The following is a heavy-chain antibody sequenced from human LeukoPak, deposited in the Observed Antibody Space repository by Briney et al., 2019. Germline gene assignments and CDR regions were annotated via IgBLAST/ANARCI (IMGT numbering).Heavy chain of an antibody. CDR3: AKNGGYSYGLYYSDY. CDR2: IISSGGVT. V-gene: IGHV3-23*01. Sequence: PGGSLRLSCAASGFAFSSYAMSWVRQAPGKGLEWVSSIISSGGVTYYADSVKGRFTISRDNSKNTVYLQMDSLRAEDSAVYYCAKNGGYSYGLYYSDYWGQGTLVTVSS. J-gene: IGHJ4*02. CDR1: GFAFSSYA. D-gene: IGHD5-18*01.